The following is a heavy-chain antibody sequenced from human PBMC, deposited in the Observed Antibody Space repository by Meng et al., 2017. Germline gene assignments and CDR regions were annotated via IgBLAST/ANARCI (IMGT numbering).Heavy chain of an antibody. CDR2: ISYDGSNK. D-gene: IGHD6-19*01. CDR3: ARSSGYLDY. J-gene: IGHJ4*02. CDR1: GFTFSSHA. V-gene: IGHV3-30*01. Sequence: VLRVWFGGGVAHTWTSLRLCCPASGFTFSSHAMTWVRQAPGKGLEWVAVISYDGSNKYYADSVKGRFTISRDNSKNTLYLQMNSLRAEDTAVYYCARSSGYLDYWGQGTLVTVSS.